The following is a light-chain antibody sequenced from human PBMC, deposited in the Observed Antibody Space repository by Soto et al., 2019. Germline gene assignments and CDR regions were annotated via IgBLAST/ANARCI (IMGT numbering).Light chain of an antibody. Sequence: SYELTQPPSVSVAPGQTARITCGGNNIGSESVHWYQQRPGQAPVVVVYDDSDRPSGIPERFSGSNSGNTATLTISRVEAGDEADYYCQVWESSSDHYVFGSGTKLTVL. CDR1: NIGSES. V-gene: IGLV3-21*02. CDR2: DDS. J-gene: IGLJ1*01. CDR3: QVWESSSDHYV.